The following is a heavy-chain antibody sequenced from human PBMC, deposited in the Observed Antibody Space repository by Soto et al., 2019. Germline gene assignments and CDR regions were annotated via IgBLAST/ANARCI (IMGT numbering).Heavy chain of an antibody. Sequence: EVQLLESGGGLVQPGGSLRLSCAASGFTFSTYAMNWVRQAPGQGLEWVSTILTSAYSTYYADSVKGRFTISRDNSKNTLYLQMNSLRAEDTAVYYCAKEGRDTTVTTLFDYWGQGTPVTVSS. CDR2: ILTSAYST. J-gene: IGHJ4*02. V-gene: IGHV3-23*01. CDR3: AKEGRDTTVTTLFDY. CDR1: GFTFSTYA. D-gene: IGHD4-17*01.